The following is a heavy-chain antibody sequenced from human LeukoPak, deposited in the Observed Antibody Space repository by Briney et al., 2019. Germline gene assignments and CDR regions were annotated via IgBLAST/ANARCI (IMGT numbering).Heavy chain of an antibody. CDR3: ARVGIYGDSYYFDY. CDR1: GGSISSGGYY. CDR2: IYYSVST. J-gene: IGHJ4*02. V-gene: IGHV4-31*03. Sequence: PSETLSLTCTVSGGSISSGGYYWSWIRQHPGKGLEWFGYIYYSVSTYYNPSLKSRVTISVDTSKNQFSLKLSSVTAADTAVYYCARVGIYGDSYYFDYWGQGTLVTVSS. D-gene: IGHD4-17*01.